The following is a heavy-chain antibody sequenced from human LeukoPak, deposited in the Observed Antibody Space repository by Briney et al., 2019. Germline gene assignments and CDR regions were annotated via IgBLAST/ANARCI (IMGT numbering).Heavy chain of an antibody. Sequence: GGSLRLSCAASGFTVSSNYMSWVRQAPGKGLEWVSVIYSGGRTYYADSVKGRFTISRYNSKNTLYVQMNSLRAEDTAVYYCARLMTTVVKNRWHAFDIWGQGTMVTVSS. V-gene: IGHV3-53*01. D-gene: IGHD4-23*01. CDR1: GFTVSSNY. J-gene: IGHJ3*02. CDR3: ARLMTTVVKNRWHAFDI. CDR2: IYSGGRT.